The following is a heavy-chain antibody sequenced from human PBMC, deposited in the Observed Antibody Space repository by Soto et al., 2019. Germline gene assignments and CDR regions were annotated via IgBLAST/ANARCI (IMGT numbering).Heavy chain of an antibody. Sequence: QVQLVQSGAEVKEPGASVKVSCKASGYSFTGYYIDWVRQAPGPGLEWMGWINPKNGDTTYAQKFQGLVTMTGDTSISTVYMELSRLRSDDTAVYYCARRGGYYDYWGQGTLVTVSS. CDR3: ARRGGYYDY. J-gene: IGHJ4*02. CDR2: INPKNGDT. CDR1: GYSFTGYY. D-gene: IGHD3-16*01. V-gene: IGHV1-2*04.